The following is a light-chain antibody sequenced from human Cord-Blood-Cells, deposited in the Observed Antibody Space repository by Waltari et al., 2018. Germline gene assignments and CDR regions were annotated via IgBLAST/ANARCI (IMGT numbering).Light chain of an antibody. J-gene: IGKJ2*01. CDR2: AAS. CDR1: QSISSY. V-gene: IGKV1-39*01. Sequence: DIQMTQSPSSLSASVGDRVTITCRASQSISSYLNWYQQKPGKAPKLLIYAASSLQSGVPSRFSGSVSVTDFTLTISSLQPEDFATYYCQQSYSTPYTCGQGTKLEIK. CDR3: QQSYSTPYT.